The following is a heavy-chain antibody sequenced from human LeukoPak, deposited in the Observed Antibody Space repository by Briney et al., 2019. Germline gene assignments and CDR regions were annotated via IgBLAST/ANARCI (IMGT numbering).Heavy chain of an antibody. CDR2: MNPNSGNT. Sequence: ASVKVSCKASGYTFTSYDINWVRQATGQGLEWMGWMNPNSGNTGYAQKFQGRGTMTRNTSISTAYMELSSLRSEDTAVYYCARTGRQQLASLNYWGQGTLVTVSS. D-gene: IGHD6-13*01. CDR1: GYTFTSYD. CDR3: ARTGRQQLASLNY. V-gene: IGHV1-8*01. J-gene: IGHJ4*02.